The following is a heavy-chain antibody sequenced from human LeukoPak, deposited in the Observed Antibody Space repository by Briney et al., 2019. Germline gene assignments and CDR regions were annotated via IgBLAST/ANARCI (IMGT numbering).Heavy chain of an antibody. V-gene: IGHV1-46*01. CDR2: INPSGGST. D-gene: IGHD6-13*01. J-gene: IGHJ3*02. CDR1: GYTFTSYY. Sequence: GASVKVSCKASGYTFTSYYMHWVRQAPGQGLEWMGIINPSGGSTSYAQKFQGRVTMTRDTSTSTVYMELSSLRSEDTAVYYRARDLNSGYSSSWYVREDAFDIWGQGTMVTVSS. CDR3: ARDLNSGYSSSWYVREDAFDI.